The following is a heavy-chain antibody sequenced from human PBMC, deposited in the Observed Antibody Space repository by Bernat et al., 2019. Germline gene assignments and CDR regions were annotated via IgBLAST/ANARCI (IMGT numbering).Heavy chain of an antibody. CDR2: IWYDGRYK. V-gene: IGHV3-33*01. D-gene: IGHD3-10*01. Sequence: QVQLVESGGGVVQPGRSLRLSCAASGFTFSRYGMHWVRLAPGKGLEWVAVIWYDGRYKDHVDSVQGRFTISSDNSKNTQYLQMNSLRAEDTAVYYCARDLGRDEGVIGDWGQGTLVIVSS. CDR1: GFTFSRYG. J-gene: IGHJ4*02. CDR3: ARDLGRDEGVIGD.